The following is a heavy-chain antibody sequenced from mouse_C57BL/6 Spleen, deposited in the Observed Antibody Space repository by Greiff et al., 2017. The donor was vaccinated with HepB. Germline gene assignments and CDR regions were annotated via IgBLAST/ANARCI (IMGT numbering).Heavy chain of an antibody. Sequence: QVQLQQPGAELVMPGASVKLSCKASGYTFTSYWMHWVKQRPGQGLEWIGEIDPSDSYTNYNQKFKGKSTLTVDKSSSTAYMQLSSLTSEDSAVYYCAREGDDGYYDYWGQGTTLTVSS. J-gene: IGHJ2*01. CDR2: IDPSDSYT. CDR1: GYTFTSYW. CDR3: AREGDDGYYDY. V-gene: IGHV1-69*01. D-gene: IGHD2-3*01.